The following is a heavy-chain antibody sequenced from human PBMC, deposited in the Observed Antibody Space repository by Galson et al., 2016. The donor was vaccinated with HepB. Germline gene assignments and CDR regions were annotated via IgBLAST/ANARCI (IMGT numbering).Heavy chain of an antibody. D-gene: IGHD3-16*02. V-gene: IGHV3-9*01. CDR3: AKDIRRRTGSSLYNFYGMDA. Sequence: SLRLSCAASAFTFDEYGMHWVRQVPGRGLEWVAGISWHSRAMGYADSVKGRFTIYRENDKKSLFLQMNSLRGEDTAMYYCAKDIRRRTGSSLYNFYGMDAWGKGTTVTVAS. J-gene: IGHJ6*04. CDR2: ISWHSRAM. CDR1: AFTFDEYG.